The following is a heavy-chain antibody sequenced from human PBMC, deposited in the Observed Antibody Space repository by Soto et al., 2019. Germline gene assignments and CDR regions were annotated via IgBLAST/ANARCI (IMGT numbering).Heavy chain of an antibody. Sequence: GGSLRLSCAASGFTFSSYAMSWVRQAPGKGLEWVSAISGSGGSTYYADSVKGRFTISRDNTKNTLYLQMNSLRDEDTAVYYCARKRIQLSKKNWFDPWGQGTLVNVSS. J-gene: IGHJ5*02. CDR2: ISGSGGST. CDR3: ARKRIQLSKKNWFDP. V-gene: IGHV3-23*01. D-gene: IGHD5-18*01. CDR1: GFTFSSYA.